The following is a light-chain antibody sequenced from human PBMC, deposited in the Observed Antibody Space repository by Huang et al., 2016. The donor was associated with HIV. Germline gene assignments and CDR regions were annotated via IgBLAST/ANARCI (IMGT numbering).Light chain of an antibody. J-gene: IGKJ4*01. Sequence: EIVLTQSPATLSLSPGERATLSCRASQSVSNYLAWYKQKPGQAPRLLIYDASNRALGIPARFSGSGSATNVALTISSREPEDFAVNYCQQRRNWPLLTFGGGTKVEIK. CDR2: DAS. CDR3: QQRRNWPLLT. V-gene: IGKV3-11*01. CDR1: QSVSNY.